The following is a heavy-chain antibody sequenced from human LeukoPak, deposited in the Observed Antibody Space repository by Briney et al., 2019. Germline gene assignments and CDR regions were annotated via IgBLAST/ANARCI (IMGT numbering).Heavy chain of an antibody. D-gene: IGHD3-10*01. CDR1: GGSISSSSYY. CDR2: IYYSGST. CDR3: ARDPAPFEDYYGSGRKAFDI. V-gene: IGHV4-39*07. J-gene: IGHJ3*02. Sequence: PSETLSLTCAVSGGSISSSSYYWGWIRQPPGKGLEWIGSIYYSGSTYYNPSLKSRVTISVDTSKNQFSLKLSSVTAADTAVYYCARDPAPFEDYYGSGRKAFDIWGQGTMVTVSS.